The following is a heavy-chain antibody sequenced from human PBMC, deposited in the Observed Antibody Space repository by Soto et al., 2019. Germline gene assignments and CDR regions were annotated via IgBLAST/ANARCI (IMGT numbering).Heavy chain of an antibody. D-gene: IGHD2-2*01. J-gene: IGHJ5*02. V-gene: IGHV1-18*01. CDR1: GYTFTSYG. Sequence: ASVKVSCKASGYTFTSYGISWVRQAPGQGLEWMGWISAYNGNTNYAQKLQGRVTMTTDTSTSTAYMELRSLRSDDTAVYYCARVAIVVVPAAITNWFDPWGQGTLVTVPS. CDR2: ISAYNGNT. CDR3: ARVAIVVVPAAITNWFDP.